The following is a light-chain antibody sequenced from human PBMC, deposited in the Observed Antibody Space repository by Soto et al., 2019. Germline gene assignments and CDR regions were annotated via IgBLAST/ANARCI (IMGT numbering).Light chain of an antibody. J-gene: IGKJ5*01. V-gene: IGKV1-39*01. CDR3: QQSYSTPPIT. Sequence: DIQMTQSPSSLSASVGDRVTITCRASQSISSYLNWYQQKPGKAPKLLIYAASSLHTGVPSRFSGSGSGTDFTLSISSLQPEDFATYDCQQSYSTPPITFGQGTRLEIK. CDR1: QSISSY. CDR2: AAS.